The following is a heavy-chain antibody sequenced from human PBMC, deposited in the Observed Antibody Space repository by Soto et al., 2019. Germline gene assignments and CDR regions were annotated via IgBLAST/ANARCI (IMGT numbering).Heavy chain of an antibody. D-gene: IGHD6-13*01. CDR3: ARAKAAGTRRYYYYGMDV. CDR1: GGTFSSYA. Sequence: AASVKVSCKASGGTFSSYAISWVRQAPGQGLEWMGGIIPIFGTANYAQKFQGRVTITADESTSTAYMELSSLRSEDTAVYYCARAKAAGTRRYYYYGMDVWGQGTTVTVSS. CDR2: IIPIFGTA. J-gene: IGHJ6*02. V-gene: IGHV1-69*13.